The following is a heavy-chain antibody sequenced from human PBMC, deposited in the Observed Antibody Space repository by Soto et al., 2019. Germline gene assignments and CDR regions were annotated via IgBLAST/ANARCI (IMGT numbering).Heavy chain of an antibody. J-gene: IGHJ6*02. Sequence: ASVKVSCKASGFTFTSSSVQWVRQARGQRLEWKRWIVVGSGNKNYAQKFQERVTITRDMSTSTAYMELSRLRSEDTAVFYCAAETQYYYYYYGMDVWGQGTTVTVSS. V-gene: IGHV1-58*01. CDR1: GFTFTSSS. CDR3: AAETQYYYYYYGMDV. CDR2: IVVGSGNK.